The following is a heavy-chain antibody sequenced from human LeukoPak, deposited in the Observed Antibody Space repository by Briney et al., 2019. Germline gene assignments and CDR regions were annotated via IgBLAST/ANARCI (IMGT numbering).Heavy chain of an antibody. CDR2: ISAYNGNT. J-gene: IGHJ4*02. V-gene: IGHV1-18*01. CDR1: GYPFIEYG. D-gene: IGHD6-13*01. Sequence: GASVKVSCKASGYPFIEYGISWLRQAPGQGPACMGWISAYNGNTNYAQKLQGRVTMTTDTSTSTAYMELRSLRSDDTAVYYCAREGYSSSWNYFDYWGQGALVTVSS. CDR3: AREGYSSSWNYFDY.